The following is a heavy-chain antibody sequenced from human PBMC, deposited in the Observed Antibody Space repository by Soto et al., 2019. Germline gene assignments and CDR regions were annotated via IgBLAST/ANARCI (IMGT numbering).Heavy chain of an antibody. Sequence: ASGGGLVKPGGSLRLSCVGSGFTFSDNYISWIRQAPGKGLEWLSYISSSGTTIYYADSVKGRFSMSRDNAKNSVYLQMNSLRAEDSAVYYCAREAGKVDYWGQGTLVTVSS. CDR2: ISSSGTTI. CDR1: GFTFSDNY. V-gene: IGHV3-11*01. J-gene: IGHJ4*02. CDR3: AREAGKVDY. D-gene: IGHD6-19*01.